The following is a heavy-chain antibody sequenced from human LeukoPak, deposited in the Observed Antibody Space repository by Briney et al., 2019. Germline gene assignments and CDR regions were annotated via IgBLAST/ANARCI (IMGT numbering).Heavy chain of an antibody. J-gene: IGHJ4*02. Sequence: GGSLRLSCTVSGFTVSSNSMSWVRQAPGKGLEWVSFIYSDNKHYSDSVKGRFTISRDNSKDTLYLQMNSLRAEDTAVYYCARRAGAYSHPYDYWGQGTLVTVSS. CDR1: GFTVSSNS. CDR2: IYSDNK. V-gene: IGHV3-53*01. D-gene: IGHD4/OR15-4a*01. CDR3: ARRAGAYSHPYDY.